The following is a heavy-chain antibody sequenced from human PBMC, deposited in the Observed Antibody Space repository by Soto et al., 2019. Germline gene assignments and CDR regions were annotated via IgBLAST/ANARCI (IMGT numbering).Heavy chain of an antibody. CDR2: ISSNSAYI. J-gene: IGHJ5*02. D-gene: IGHD6-13*01. CDR1: GCTCSIFT. CDR3: TRDASRDSSARGWFDP. Sequence: PGGALRLSCAAFGCTCSIFTMNWVRQAPGKGLQCVSTISSNSAYIYYTDALRGRFTISRDNAKNSLHLQMNSLRAEDTAVYYCTRDASRDSSARGWFDPWGAGTLVTVSS. V-gene: IGHV3-21*01.